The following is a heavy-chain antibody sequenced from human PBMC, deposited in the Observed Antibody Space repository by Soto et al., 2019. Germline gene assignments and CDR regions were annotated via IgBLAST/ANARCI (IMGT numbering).Heavy chain of an antibody. Sequence: GGSLRLSCAVSGFTLRSYGMSWVRQAPGKGPERVSLIRGNSVSTYYADSVKGRFTISRDNSKNTLYLQMNSLRAEDTAVYFCAKDAISMVRGTNNWFDPWGQGTLVTVSS. CDR1: GFTLRSYG. J-gene: IGHJ5*02. V-gene: IGHV3-23*01. CDR3: AKDAISMVRGTNNWFDP. D-gene: IGHD3-10*01. CDR2: IRGNSVST.